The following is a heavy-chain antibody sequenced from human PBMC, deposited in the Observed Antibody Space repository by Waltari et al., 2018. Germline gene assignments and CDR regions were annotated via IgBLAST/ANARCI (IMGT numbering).Heavy chain of an antibody. CDR1: GGSFSGYY. J-gene: IGHJ3*02. V-gene: IGHV4-34*01. Sequence: LLKPSETLSLTCAVYGGSFSGYYWSWIRQPPGKGLEWIGEISHSGTTNYNPSLKSRVTNSLDTSKNQFSLKLSSVTAADTALYYCARQEIIVEVTGDGFDIWGQGTMVTVSS. D-gene: IGHD2-21*02. CDR2: ISHSGTT. CDR3: ARQEIIVEVTGDGFDI.